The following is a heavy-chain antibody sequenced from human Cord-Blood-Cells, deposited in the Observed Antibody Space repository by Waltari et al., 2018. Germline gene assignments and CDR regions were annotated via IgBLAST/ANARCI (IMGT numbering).Heavy chain of an antibody. CDR1: GGSISSYY. D-gene: IGHD2-2*01. Sequence: QVQLQESGPGLVKPSETLSLTCTVPGGSISSYYWSWIRQPPGKGLEWIGYIYYSGSTNYNPSLKSRVTISVDTSKNQFSLKLSSVTAADTAVYYCARGGGYCSSTSCYAFDIWGQGTMVTVSS. CDR2: IYYSGST. CDR3: ARGGGYCSSTSCYAFDI. V-gene: IGHV4-59*01. J-gene: IGHJ3*02.